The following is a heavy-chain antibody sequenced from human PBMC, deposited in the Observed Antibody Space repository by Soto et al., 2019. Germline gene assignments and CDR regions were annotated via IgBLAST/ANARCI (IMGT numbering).Heavy chain of an antibody. J-gene: IGHJ4*01. Sequence: QVRLVQSGAEVKKPGASVKVSCKASGYTFTSYAMHWVRQAPGQRLEWMGWINAGNGNTKYSQKLQGRVTITRDTSASTAYLELSSLRSEDTAVYYCARASRFLEWLLPFDYWGQGTLVTVSS. CDR3: ARASRFLEWLLPFDY. CDR1: GYTFTSYA. V-gene: IGHV1-3*01. CDR2: INAGNGNT. D-gene: IGHD3-3*01.